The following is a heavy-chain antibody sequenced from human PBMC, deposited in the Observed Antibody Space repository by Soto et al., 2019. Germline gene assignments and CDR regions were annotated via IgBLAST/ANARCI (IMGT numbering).Heavy chain of an antibody. CDR2: ISAYNGNT. J-gene: IGHJ4*02. CDR3: ARNRAVDDIVTGYYWTFDF. CDR1: GYTFTIYG. D-gene: IGHD3-9*01. V-gene: IGHV1-18*01. Sequence: ASVKVSCKASGYTFTIYGISWVLQAPGQGLEWMGWISAYNGNTNYAQKLQGRVTMTTDTSTSTAYMELRSLRSDDTAVYYCARNRAVDDIVTGYYWTFDFWGQGTLVIVSS.